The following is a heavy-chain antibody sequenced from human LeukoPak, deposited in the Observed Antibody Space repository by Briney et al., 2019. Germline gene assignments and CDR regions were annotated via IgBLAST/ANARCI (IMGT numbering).Heavy chain of an antibody. J-gene: IGHJ3*02. D-gene: IGHD3-3*01. Sequence: ASVKVSCKASGGTFSSYAISWVRQAPGQGLEWMGGIIPIFGTANYAQKFQGRVTITADESTSTAYMELSSLRSEDTAVYYCARDPPGGVWSDAFDIWGQGTMVTVSS. CDR1: GGTFSSYA. V-gene: IGHV1-69*13. CDR3: ARDPPGGVWSDAFDI. CDR2: IIPIFGTA.